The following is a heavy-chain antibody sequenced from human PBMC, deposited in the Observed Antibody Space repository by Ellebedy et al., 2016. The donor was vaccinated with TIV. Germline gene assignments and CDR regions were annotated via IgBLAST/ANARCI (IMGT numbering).Heavy chain of an antibody. V-gene: IGHV3-74*01. D-gene: IGHD3-10*01. Sequence: GGSLRLXXAASGFTVSHHWMHWVRQAPGKGLVWVSRINGPGSETGYAESVKGRFTISRDNSKNTLYLQMNSLRAEDTAVYYCTRGYGSGTYLKGDYWGQGTLVTVSS. CDR3: TRGYGSGTYLKGDY. J-gene: IGHJ4*02. CDR1: GFTVSHHW. CDR2: INGPGSET.